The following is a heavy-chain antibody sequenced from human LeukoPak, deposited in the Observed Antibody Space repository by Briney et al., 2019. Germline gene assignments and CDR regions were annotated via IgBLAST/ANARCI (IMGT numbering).Heavy chain of an antibody. CDR3: AREGYCTNGVCYPDY. D-gene: IGHD2-8*01. CDR1: GFTFSSYA. J-gene: IGHJ4*02. V-gene: IGHV3-30-3*01. Sequence: TGGSLRLSCAASGFTFSSYAMHWVRQAPGKGLEWVAVISYDGSNKYYADSVKGRFTISRDNSKNTLYLQMNSLRAEDTAVYYCAREGYCTNGVCYPDYWGQGTLVTVSS. CDR2: ISYDGSNK.